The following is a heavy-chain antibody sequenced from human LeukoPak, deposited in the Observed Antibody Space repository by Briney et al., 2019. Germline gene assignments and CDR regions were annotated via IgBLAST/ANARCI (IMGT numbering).Heavy chain of an antibody. CDR1: GFTFSSYA. CDR2: ISGSGGST. V-gene: IGHV3-23*01. J-gene: IGHJ1*01. Sequence: GGSLRLSCAASGFTFSSYAMSWVRQAPGKGLEWVSAISGSGGSTYYADSVKGRFIISSDNSKNTLFLQMNSLTAEATAVYYSAKDSRSEGLVRWYFQHWGQGTLVTVSS. D-gene: IGHD6-19*01. CDR3: AKDSRSEGLVRWYFQH.